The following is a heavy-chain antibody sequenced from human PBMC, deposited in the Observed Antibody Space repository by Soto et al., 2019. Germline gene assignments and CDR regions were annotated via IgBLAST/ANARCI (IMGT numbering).Heavy chain of an antibody. CDR3: AKVTWYDYDSSGYFDY. CDR2: ISGSGGST. J-gene: IGHJ4*02. Sequence: PGGSLRLSCAASGFTFSSYAMSWVRQAPGKGLEWVSAISGSGGSTYYADSVKGRFTISRDNSKNTLSLQMNSLRAEDTAVYYCAKVTWYDYDSSGYFDYWGQGTRVTVSS. D-gene: IGHD3-22*01. V-gene: IGHV3-23*01. CDR1: GFTFSSYA.